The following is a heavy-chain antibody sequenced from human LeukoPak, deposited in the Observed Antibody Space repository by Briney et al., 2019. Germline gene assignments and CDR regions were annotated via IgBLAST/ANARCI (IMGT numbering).Heavy chain of an antibody. J-gene: IGHJ4*02. D-gene: IGHD3-22*01. V-gene: IGHV3-21*01. Sequence: GGSLRLSCAASGFTFSSYSMNWVRQAPGKGLEWVSSISSSSSYIYYADSVKGRFTISRDNAKNSLYLQMNSLRAEGTAVYYCARAPFYDSSGYSYYFDYWGQGTLVTVSS. CDR3: ARAPFYDSSGYSYYFDY. CDR2: ISSSSSYI. CDR1: GFTFSSYS.